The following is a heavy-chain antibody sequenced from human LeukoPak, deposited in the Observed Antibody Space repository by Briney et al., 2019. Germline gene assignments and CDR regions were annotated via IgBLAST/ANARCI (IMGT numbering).Heavy chain of an antibody. CDR1: GFTFSSHW. Sequence: PGGSLRLSCAASGFTFSSHWMHWVRQAPGKGLVWVSRINGDGSNTTYADSVKGRFTISRDNAKNTLYLQMNSLRAEDTAVYYCARGDYYDSSGYYHYWGQGTLVTVSS. J-gene: IGHJ4*02. CDR3: ARGDYYDSSGYYHY. CDR2: INGDGSNT. D-gene: IGHD3-22*01. V-gene: IGHV3-74*03.